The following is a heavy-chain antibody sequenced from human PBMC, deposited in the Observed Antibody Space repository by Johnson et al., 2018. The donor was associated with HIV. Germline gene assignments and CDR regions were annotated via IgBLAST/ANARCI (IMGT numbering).Heavy chain of an antibody. Sequence: VQLVESGGGLVKPGGSLRLSCAASGFTFSDYYMSWIRQAPGKGLEWVSYISSSGSTIYYADSVKGRFTISRDNAKNSLYQQMNSLKTDDTAVYYCTTDLPLLYFDWLFHDSFDVWGQGTVVTVSS. CDR1: GFTFSDYY. V-gene: IGHV3-11*01. J-gene: IGHJ3*01. CDR2: ISSSGSTI. CDR3: TTDLPLLYFDWLFHDSFDV. D-gene: IGHD3-9*01.